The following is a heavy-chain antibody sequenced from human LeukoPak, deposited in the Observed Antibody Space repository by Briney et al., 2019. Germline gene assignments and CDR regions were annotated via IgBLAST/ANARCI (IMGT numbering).Heavy chain of an antibody. CDR3: ATGVTTTNFDY. D-gene: IGHD4-17*01. V-gene: IGHV4-61*02. Sequence: SETLSLTCTVSGGSIGSGNYYWNWIRQPAGKGLEWIGRIYPSGSTNYNPSLKSRVTISVDTSQNQFSLKLTSVTAADTAVYYCATGVTTTNFDYWGQGALVTVSS. CDR1: GGSIGSGNYY. CDR2: IYPSGST. J-gene: IGHJ4*02.